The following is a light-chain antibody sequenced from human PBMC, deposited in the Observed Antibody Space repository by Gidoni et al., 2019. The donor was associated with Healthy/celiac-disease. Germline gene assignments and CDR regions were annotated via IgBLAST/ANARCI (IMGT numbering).Light chain of an antibody. V-gene: IGKV3-11*01. CDR3: QQRSNWPLT. J-gene: IGKJ4*01. CDR1: QSVSSY. Sequence: EIVLTQSPATLSLSPGERATLSCRASQSVSSYLAWYQKKPGPAPRLLIYDASNRATGIPARFSGSGSGTDFTLTISSLEPEDFAVYYCQQRSNWPLTFGGGTKVEIK. CDR2: DAS.